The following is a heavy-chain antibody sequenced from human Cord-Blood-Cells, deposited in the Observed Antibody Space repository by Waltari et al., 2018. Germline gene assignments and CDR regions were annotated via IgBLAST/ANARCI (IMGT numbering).Heavy chain of an antibody. J-gene: IGHJ4*02. CDR3: ARGGDTIFGVVIIPHFDY. Sequence: QVQLVQSGAEVKKPGAPGEVSCKAPGYAFPGYYRPWVPQAPGQGLEWMGWINPNSGGTNYAQKFQGRVTMTRDTSISTAYMELSRLRSDDTAVYYCARGGDTIFGVVIIPHFDYWGQGTLVTVSS. CDR2: INPNSGGT. D-gene: IGHD3-3*01. V-gene: IGHV1-2*02. CDR1: GYAFPGYY.